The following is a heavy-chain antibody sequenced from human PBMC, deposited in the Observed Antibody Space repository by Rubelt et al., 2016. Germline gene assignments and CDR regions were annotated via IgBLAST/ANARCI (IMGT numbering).Heavy chain of an antibody. D-gene: IGHD3-22*01. V-gene: IGHV4-39*01. CDR3: ARYYYDSSGYFPYFDY. CDR1: VGSISSSSYY. CDR2: IYFSGST. Sequence: QLQLQESGPGLVKPSETLSLTCTVSVGSISSSSYYWGWIRQPPGKGLDWIGSIYFSGSTFYNPSLKVRVTISVDTSKNQFSLKLVSVTAADTAVYYCARYYYDSSGYFPYFDYWGQGTLVTVSS. J-gene: IGHJ4*02.